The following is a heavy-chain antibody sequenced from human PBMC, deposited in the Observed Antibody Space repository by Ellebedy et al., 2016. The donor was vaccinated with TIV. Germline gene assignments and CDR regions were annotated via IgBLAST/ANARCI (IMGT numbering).Heavy chain of an antibody. V-gene: IGHV4-59*01. J-gene: IGHJ4*02. Sequence: GSLRLSCTVSGGSISGYYWSWVRQPPGKGLEWIGYVSYSGSTNYNPSLKSRVTISVDTSKNQFSLKLSSVTAADTAVYYCARSSLGRLRFEYWGQGTLVTVSS. CDR2: VSYSGST. D-gene: IGHD5-12*01. CDR3: ARSSLGRLRFEY. CDR1: GGSISGYY.